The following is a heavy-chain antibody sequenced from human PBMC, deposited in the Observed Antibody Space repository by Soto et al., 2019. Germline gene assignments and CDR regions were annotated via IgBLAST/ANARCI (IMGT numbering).Heavy chain of an antibody. CDR3: ARDGRSSGYYDYYYYGMEV. CDR1: GGSISSYY. J-gene: IGHJ6*02. Sequence: SETLSLTCSVSGGSISSYYWSWIRQPPGKGLEWIGYIYYSGSTNYNPSLKSRVTISVDTSKNQFSLKLSSVTAADTAVYYCARDGRSSGYYDYYYYGMEVWGQGTTVTVSS. V-gene: IGHV4-59*01. D-gene: IGHD3-22*01. CDR2: IYYSGST.